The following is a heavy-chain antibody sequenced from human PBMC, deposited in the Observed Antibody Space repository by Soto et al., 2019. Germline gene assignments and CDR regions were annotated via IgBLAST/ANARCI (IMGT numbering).Heavy chain of an antibody. D-gene: IGHD2-15*01. Sequence: ASVKVSCKASGYTFTTYDFNWVRQAPGQGLEWMGWLNPESGMTGSAQKFQGRVTMTRDSSISTVYMELRSLTSDDTAVYYCARDCTGGSCFCIYWGQGTLVTVSS. J-gene: IGHJ4*02. CDR2: LNPESGMT. CDR1: GYTFTTYD. V-gene: IGHV1-8*01. CDR3: ARDCTGGSCFCIY.